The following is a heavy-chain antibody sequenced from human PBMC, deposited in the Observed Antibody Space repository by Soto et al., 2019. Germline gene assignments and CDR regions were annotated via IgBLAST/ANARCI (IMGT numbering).Heavy chain of an antibody. D-gene: IGHD3-10*01. CDR3: ARDMILYYYGSGSYYYYGMDV. Sequence: SRRLSCASSGFTFSSYSMNWVRQAPWKGLGWVSYISSSSSTIYYADSVKGRFTISRDNAKNSLYLQMNSLRDEDTAVYYCARDMILYYYGSGSYYYYGMDVWGQGTTVTVSS. CDR1: GFTFSSYS. V-gene: IGHV3-48*02. CDR2: ISSSSSTI. J-gene: IGHJ6*02.